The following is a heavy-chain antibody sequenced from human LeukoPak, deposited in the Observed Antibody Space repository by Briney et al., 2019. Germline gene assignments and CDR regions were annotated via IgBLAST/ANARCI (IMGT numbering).Heavy chain of an antibody. V-gene: IGHV3-15*01. CDR3: TTDVGYYDSSGYYYADY. Sequence: KSGGSLRLSCAASGFTFSNAWMSWVRQAPGKGLEWVGRIKSKTDGGTTDYAAPVKGRFTNSREDSKDKLYLQMHSLKTEDTAVYYCTTDVGYYDSSGYYYADYWGQGTLVTVSS. D-gene: IGHD3-22*01. CDR1: GFTFSNAW. J-gene: IGHJ4*02. CDR2: IKSKTDGGTT.